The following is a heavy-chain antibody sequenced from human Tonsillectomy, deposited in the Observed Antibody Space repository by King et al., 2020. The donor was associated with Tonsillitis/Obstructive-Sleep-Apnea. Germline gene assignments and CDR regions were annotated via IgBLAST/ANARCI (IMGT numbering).Heavy chain of an antibody. CDR2: IYDSGST. CDR3: ARRGGAYRTSSNCFDP. D-gene: IGHD6-6*01. CDR1: GGSFSSGSYY. V-gene: IGHV4-39*01. Sequence: QLQESGPGLVKPSETLSLTCTDSGGSFSSGSYYWGWMRQPPGKGLEWIGTIYDSGSTYYNPSLKSRVTISVDTSKMQFSLKLTSVTAADTAVYSCARRGGAYRTSSNCFDPRGEGTLVTASS. J-gene: IGHJ5*02.